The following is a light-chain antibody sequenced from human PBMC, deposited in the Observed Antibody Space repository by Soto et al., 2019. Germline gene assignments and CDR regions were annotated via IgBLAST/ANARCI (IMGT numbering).Light chain of an antibody. V-gene: IGKV3-20*01. J-gene: IGKJ2*01. CDR2: GAS. CDR3: QQFDDSRPAFT. Sequence: LTQAPGTLSLSPGERATLSCRASQTVNSRHLNWYQHKPGQAPRLLIYGASIRATGIPDRFSGSRSGVDFSLTITRLEPEDSAVYYCQQFDDSRPAFTFGQGTKLEI. CDR1: QTVNSRH.